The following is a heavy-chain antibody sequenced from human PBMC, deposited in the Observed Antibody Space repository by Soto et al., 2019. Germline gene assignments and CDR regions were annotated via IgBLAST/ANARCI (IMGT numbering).Heavy chain of an antibody. J-gene: IGHJ3*02. CDR2: INHSGST. V-gene: IGHV4-34*01. D-gene: IGHD6-13*01. CDR3: ARGLRYSRSRYGPFDI. CDR1: VGSFSGYY. Sequence: KTSETLSLTCAVYVGSFSGYYWSWIRQPPGKGLEWVGEINHSGSTNYNPSLKSRVTISVDTSKNQFSLKLSSVTASDTAVYFCARGLRYSRSRYGPFDIWGHGTMVTVSS.